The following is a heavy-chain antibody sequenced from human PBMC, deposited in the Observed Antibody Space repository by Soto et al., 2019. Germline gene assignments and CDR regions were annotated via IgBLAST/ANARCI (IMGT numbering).Heavy chain of an antibody. V-gene: IGHV3-11*01. D-gene: IGHD6-13*01. Sequence: PGGSLRLSCAASGFTFSDYYMSWIRQAPGKGLEWVSYLSRTGHSTYYAGSVKGRFTISRDNSMNTLYLQMNTLRAEDTAVYYCAKVSSSWYAGFFDLWGQGTLVTVSS. CDR3: AKVSSSWYAGFFDL. J-gene: IGHJ4*02. CDR2: LSRTGHST. CDR1: GFTFSDYY.